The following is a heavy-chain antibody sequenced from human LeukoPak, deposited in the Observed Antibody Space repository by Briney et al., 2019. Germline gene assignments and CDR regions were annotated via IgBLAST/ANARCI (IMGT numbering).Heavy chain of an antibody. CDR3: ARSIPLWKDLRWDWFDP. Sequence: GGSLRLSCAASGFTFSSYGMHWVRQAPGKGLEWVAFIRYDGSNKYYADSVKGRFTISRDNSKNTLYLQMNSLRAEDTAVYYCARSIPLWKDLRWDWFDPWGQGTLVTVSS. D-gene: IGHD4-23*01. J-gene: IGHJ5*02. V-gene: IGHV3-30*02. CDR1: GFTFSSYG. CDR2: IRYDGSNK.